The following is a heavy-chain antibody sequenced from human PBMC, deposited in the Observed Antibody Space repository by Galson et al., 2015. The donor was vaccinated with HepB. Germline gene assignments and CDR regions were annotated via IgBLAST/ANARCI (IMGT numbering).Heavy chain of an antibody. D-gene: IGHD6-19*01. CDR3: ARDDSGYEYYGMDV. CDR2: ISSSSSYI. CDR1: GFTFSSYS. V-gene: IGHV3-21*01. J-gene: IGHJ6*02. Sequence: SLRLSCAASGFTFSSYSMNWVRQAPGTGLGWVSSISSSSSYIYYANSVKVRSTISLDNAKNSLYLQMNSLRAEDTAVYYCARDDSGYEYYGMDVWGQGTTVTVSS.